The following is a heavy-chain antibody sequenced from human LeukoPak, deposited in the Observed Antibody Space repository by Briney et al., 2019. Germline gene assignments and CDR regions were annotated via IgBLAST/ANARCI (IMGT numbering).Heavy chain of an antibody. Sequence: SQTLTLTCAVSGRPIRTGDYSWTWIPQPPGRGLECIVYIYHSGSTYYNPSLKSRVTISVDKSKNQFSLKLSSVTAADTAVYYCARVGYDILTGYRFDPWGQGTLVTVSS. V-gene: IGHV4-30-2*01. CDR2: IYHSGST. CDR3: ARVGYDILTGYRFDP. CDR1: GRPIRTGDYS. J-gene: IGHJ5*02. D-gene: IGHD3-9*01.